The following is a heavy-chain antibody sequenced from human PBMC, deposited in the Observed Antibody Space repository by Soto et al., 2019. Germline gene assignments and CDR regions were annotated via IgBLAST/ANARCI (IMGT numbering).Heavy chain of an antibody. CDR1: GGSISSSSYY. CDR3: ARVPGYYDSSGYPTGIFDY. CDR2: FYYSGST. D-gene: IGHD3-22*01. V-gene: IGHV4-39*07. Sequence: PSETLSLTCTVSGGSISSSSYYWDWIRQPPGKGLEWIGSFYYSGSTYYNPSLKGRVTISVDTSDNQFSLKLSSVTAADTAVYYCARVPGYYDSSGYPTGIFDYWGQGTLVTVSS. J-gene: IGHJ4*02.